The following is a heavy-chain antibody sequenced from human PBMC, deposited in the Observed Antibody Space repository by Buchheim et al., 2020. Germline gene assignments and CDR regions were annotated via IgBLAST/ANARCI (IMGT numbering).Heavy chain of an antibody. CDR1: GGSISSGFYY. CDR2: ISYSGST. J-gene: IGHJ4*02. D-gene: IGHD3-16*01. V-gene: IGHV4-31*03. Sequence: QVQLQESGPGLVKPSQTLSLTCTVSGGSISSGFYYWSWIRQHPEKGLEWIGYISYSGSTYYNPSLKSRVTMSVDTSKNQFSLELSSVTAADTAVYYCARGVCATRFTHFDYWGQGTL. CDR3: ARGVCATRFTHFDY.